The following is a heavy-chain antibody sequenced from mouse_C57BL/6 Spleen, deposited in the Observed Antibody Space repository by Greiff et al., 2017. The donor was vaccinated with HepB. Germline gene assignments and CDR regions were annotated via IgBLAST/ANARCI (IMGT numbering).Heavy chain of an antibody. CDR1: GYTFTSYW. CDR2: IDPSDSYT. D-gene: IGHD3-3*01. J-gene: IGHJ1*03. V-gene: IGHV1-69*01. Sequence: QVQLKQPGAELVMPGASVKLSCKASGYTFTSYWMHWVKQRPGQGLEWIGEIDPSDSYTNYNQKFKGKSTLTVDKSSSTAYMQLRSLTSEDSAVYYCAKRGRWYFYVWGTEATGTVSS. CDR3: AKRGRWYFYV.